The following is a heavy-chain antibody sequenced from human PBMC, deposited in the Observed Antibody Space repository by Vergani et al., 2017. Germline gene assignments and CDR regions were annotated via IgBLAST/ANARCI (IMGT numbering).Heavy chain of an antibody. CDR1: GGSISSGGYY. CDR2: IYYSGST. D-gene: IGHD6-13*01. CDR3: ARDRQYSSSWYFSFDI. V-gene: IGHV4-31*03. J-gene: IGHJ3*02. Sequence: QVQLQESGPGLVKPSQTLSLTCTVSGGSISSGGYYWSWIRQHPGKGLEWIGYIYYSGSTYYNPSLKSRVTISVDTSKNQFSLKLSSVTAAYTAVYYCARDRQYSSSWYFSFDIWGQGTMVTVSS.